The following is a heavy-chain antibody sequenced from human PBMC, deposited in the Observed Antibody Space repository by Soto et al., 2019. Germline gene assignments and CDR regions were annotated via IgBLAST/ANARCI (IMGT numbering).Heavy chain of an antibody. CDR3: ARGPGTSYFDY. Sequence: QVQLVESGGGVVQPGRSLRLSCAASGLTFSSYGMHWVRQAPGKGLEWVAVIWSGGSNENYADSVKGRFTISRDNSKNMLYLQMHSLRAEDTVVYYCARGPGTSYFDYWGQGSLVTVSS. V-gene: IGHV3-33*01. D-gene: IGHD2-2*01. CDR1: GLTFSSYG. J-gene: IGHJ4*02. CDR2: IWSGGSNE.